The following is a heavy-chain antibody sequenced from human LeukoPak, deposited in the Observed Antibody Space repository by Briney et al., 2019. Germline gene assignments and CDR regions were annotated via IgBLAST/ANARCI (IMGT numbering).Heavy chain of an antibody. CDR2: IYYSGST. Sequence: PSETLSLTCTVSGGSISSSSYYWGWIRQPPGKGLEWIGSIYYSGSTYYNPSLKSRVTISVDTSKNQFSLKLSSVTAADTAVYYCARGESGYWGQGTLVTVSS. J-gene: IGHJ4*02. V-gene: IGHV4-39*07. CDR1: GGSISSSSYY. CDR3: ARGESGY.